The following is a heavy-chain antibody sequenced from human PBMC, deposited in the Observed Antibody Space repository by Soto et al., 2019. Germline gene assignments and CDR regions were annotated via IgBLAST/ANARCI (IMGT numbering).Heavy chain of an antibody. CDR3: ARVGDYCDRNRLYYSYGMDV. V-gene: IGHV3-21*01. J-gene: IGHJ6*02. Sequence: LRLSCAASGFTFSSYSMNWVRQAPGKGLEWVSSISSSSSYIYYADSVKGRFTISRDNAKNSLYLQMNSLRAEDTAVYYCARVGDYCDRNRLYYSYGMDVWGPGTTVTVSS. D-gene: IGHD4-17*01. CDR1: GFTFSSYS. CDR2: ISSSSSYI.